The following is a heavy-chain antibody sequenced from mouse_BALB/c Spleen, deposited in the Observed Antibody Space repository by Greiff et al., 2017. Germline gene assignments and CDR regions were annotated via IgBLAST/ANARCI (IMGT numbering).Heavy chain of an antibody. D-gene: IGHD3-2*01. CDR1: GFAFSSYD. CDR3: ARHLDSSGYYFDY. J-gene: IGHJ2*01. V-gene: IGHV5-12-1*01. CDR2: ISSGGGST. Sequence: VQLKESGGGLVKPGGSLKLSCAASGFAFSSYDMSWVRQTPEKRLEWVAYISSGGGSTYYPDTVKGRFTISRDNAKNTLYLQMSSLKSEDTAMYYCARHLDSSGYYFDYWGQGTTLTVSS.